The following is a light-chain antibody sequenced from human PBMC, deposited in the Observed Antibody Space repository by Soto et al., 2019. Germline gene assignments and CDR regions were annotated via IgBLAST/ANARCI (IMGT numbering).Light chain of an antibody. Sequence: LTQPASVTESPGQSIPISYTGTSSDVGGYNYVSWYQQYPGKVPKLMIYDVSYRPSGVSNRFSGSKSGNTASLTISGLQAEDEADYYCSSYTSSSTYVFGTGSKVTVL. CDR1: SSDVGGYNY. J-gene: IGLJ1*01. V-gene: IGLV2-14*01. CDR2: DVS. CDR3: SSYTSSSTYV.